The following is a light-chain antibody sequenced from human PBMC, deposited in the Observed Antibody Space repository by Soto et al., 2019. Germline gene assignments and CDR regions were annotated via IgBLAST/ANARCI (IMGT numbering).Light chain of an antibody. J-gene: IGLJ2*01. CDR3: SSYAGSNMVV. V-gene: IGLV2-8*01. CDR1: SRDVGAYNY. Sequence: QSALTQPPSASGSPGQSVTISCTGTSRDVGAYNYVSWYQQHPGKAPKLLIYEVIKRPSGVPDRFSGSKSGNSASLTVSGLQGEDEADYYCSSYAGSNMVVFGGGTKLTVL. CDR2: EVI.